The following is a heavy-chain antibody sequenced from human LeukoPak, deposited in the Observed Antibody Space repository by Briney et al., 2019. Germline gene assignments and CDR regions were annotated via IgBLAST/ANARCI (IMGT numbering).Heavy chain of an antibody. CDR3: ARAVSGRFDY. CDR2: IYYSGST. D-gene: IGHD6-19*01. V-gene: IGHV4-59*08. J-gene: IGHJ4*02. CDR1: GGPMSPYH. Sequence: SETLSLPCTVSGGPMSPYHWGWIRQPPGKGLEWTGYIYYSGSTNYHPSLNSRVTISVDTSKNQFSLRLSSVTAADTAIYYCARAVSGRFDYWGQGTLVTVSS.